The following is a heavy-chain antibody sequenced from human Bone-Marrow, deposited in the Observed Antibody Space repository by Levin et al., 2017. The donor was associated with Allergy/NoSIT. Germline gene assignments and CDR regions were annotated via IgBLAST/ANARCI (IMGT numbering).Heavy chain of an antibody. CDR1: GGSFTDYY. CDR3: ARRRLHYYYGLDV. Sequence: SSETLSLTCAVFGGSFTDYYWNWVRQPPGKGLEWIGQVYRSGTTTYNPSLKSRVTISLDTSKKQFSLTLSSVSAADTAIYYCARRRLHYYYGLDVWGQGTTVNVSS. V-gene: IGHV4-34*01. J-gene: IGHJ6*02. CDR2: VYRSGTT.